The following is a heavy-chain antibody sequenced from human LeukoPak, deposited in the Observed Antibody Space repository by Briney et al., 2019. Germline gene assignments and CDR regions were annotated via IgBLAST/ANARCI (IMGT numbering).Heavy chain of an antibody. CDR2: IYPGDSDT. V-gene: IGHV5-51*01. D-gene: IGHD4-23*01. CDR1: GYSFTSYW. Sequence: GEPLNISCQGSGYSFTSYWIGWVRQMPGKGLEWMGIIYPGDSDTRYSPSFQGQVTISADKSISTAYLQWSSLKASDTAMYYCARWYGGNSDYYFDYWGQGTLVSVSS. CDR3: ARWYGGNSDYYFDY. J-gene: IGHJ4*02.